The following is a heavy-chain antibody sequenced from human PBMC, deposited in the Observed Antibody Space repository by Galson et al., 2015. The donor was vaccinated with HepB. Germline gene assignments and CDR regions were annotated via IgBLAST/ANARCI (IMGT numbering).Heavy chain of an antibody. CDR3: TTEELLWFGESPGYFDF. CDR1: GFTFSNAW. J-gene: IGHJ4*02. V-gene: IGHV3-15*01. Sequence: SLRLSCAASGFTFSNAWMSWVRQAPGKGLEWVGRIKNKTDGGTTDYAAPVKGRFTISRDDLKDTLYLQMNSLKTEDTAVYYCTTEELLWFGESPGYFDFWGQGNLVTVSS. CDR2: IKNKTDGGTT. D-gene: IGHD3-10*01.